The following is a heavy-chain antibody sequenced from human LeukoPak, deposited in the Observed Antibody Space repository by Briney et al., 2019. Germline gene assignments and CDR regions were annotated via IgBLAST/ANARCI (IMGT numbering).Heavy chain of an antibody. CDR1: GGTFSSCA. D-gene: IGHD3-9*01. V-gene: IGHV1-69*01. CDR3: ARERADYDILTGYYYFDY. CDR2: IIPIFGTA. J-gene: IGHJ4*02. Sequence: SVKVSCKASGGTFSSCAISWVRQAPGQGLEWMGGIIPIFGTANYAQKFQGRVTITADESTSTAYMELSSLRSEDTAVYYCARERADYDILTGYYYFDYWGQGTLVTVSS.